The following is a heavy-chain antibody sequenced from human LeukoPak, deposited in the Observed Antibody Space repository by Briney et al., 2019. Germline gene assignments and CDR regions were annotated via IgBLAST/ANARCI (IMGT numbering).Heavy chain of an antibody. CDR1: GGSISGYY. CDR2: LYYSGDT. D-gene: IGHD6-19*01. V-gene: IGHV4-59*01. J-gene: IGHJ4*02. CDR3: ARDNVGGWYSHFDY. Sequence: PSETLSLTCTVAGGSISGYYWMWIRQPPGKGLEWIGYLYYSGDTKYSPSLKSRVTISEDTSKNQASLKLSSVTAADTAVYYCARDNVGGWYSHFDYWGQGTLVTISS.